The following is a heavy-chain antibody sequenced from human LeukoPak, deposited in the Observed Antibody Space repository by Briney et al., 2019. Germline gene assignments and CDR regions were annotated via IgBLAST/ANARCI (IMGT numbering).Heavy chain of an antibody. CDR2: INYSGST. CDR3: AGEMDAHPRIVV. Sequence: SETLSLTCAVSGGSISSGGYRWTWIRQHPGKGLEWIGYINYSGSTYYNPSLKSRVIISVDTSKNQFSLNLNSVTAADTAVYYCAGEMDAHPRIVVWGQGTLVTVSS. J-gene: IGHJ4*02. CDR1: GGSISSGGYR. D-gene: IGHD2-21*01. V-gene: IGHV4-31*11.